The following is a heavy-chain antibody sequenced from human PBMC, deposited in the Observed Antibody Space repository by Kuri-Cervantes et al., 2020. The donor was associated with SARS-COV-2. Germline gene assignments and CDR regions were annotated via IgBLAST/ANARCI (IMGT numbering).Heavy chain of an antibody. J-gene: IGHJ4*02. CDR1: GGSISSYY. CDR2: FYTSGST. CDR3: SGRVDFSSVDY. V-gene: IGHV4-4*07. D-gene: IGHD3/OR15-3a*01. Sequence: SETLSLTCTVSGGSISSYYWSWIRQPAGKGPEWIGRFYTSGSTNYNPSLKSRVTMSLDTSKNQFSLRLSSVTAADTAVYYCSGRVDFSSVDYWGQGTLVTVSS.